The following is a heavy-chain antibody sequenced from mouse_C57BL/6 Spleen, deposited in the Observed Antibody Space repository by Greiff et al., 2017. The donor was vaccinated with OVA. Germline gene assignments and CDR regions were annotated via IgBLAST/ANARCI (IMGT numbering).Heavy chain of an antibody. D-gene: IGHD2-4*01. V-gene: IGHV1-64*01. CDR1: GYTFTSYW. CDR2: IHPNSGST. J-gene: IGHJ1*03. CDR3: AREGGITRYFDV. Sequence: QVQLQQPGAELVKPGASVKLSCKASGYTFTSYWMHWVKQRPGQGLEWIGMIHPNSGSTNYNEKFKSKATLTVDKSSSTAYMQLSSLTSEDSAVYYGAREGGITRYFDVWGTGTTVTVSS.